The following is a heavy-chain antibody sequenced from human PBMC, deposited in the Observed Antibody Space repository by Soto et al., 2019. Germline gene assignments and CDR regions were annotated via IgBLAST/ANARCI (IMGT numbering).Heavy chain of an antibody. Sequence: SETLSLTCDVSGASITTYYWSWIRQAPGKGLEWIGNVYHTGSTDYNSSLKSRVTISVDTSKNQFSLNMNSVTAADTAVYYCARRLFGSGWTLDSWGQGALVTVSS. V-gene: IGHV4-59*01. D-gene: IGHD6-19*01. J-gene: IGHJ4*02. CDR2: VYHTGST. CDR3: ARRLFGSGWTLDS. CDR1: GASITTYY.